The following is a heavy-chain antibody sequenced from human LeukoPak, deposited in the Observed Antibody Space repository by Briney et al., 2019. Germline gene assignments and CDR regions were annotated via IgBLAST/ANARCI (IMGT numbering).Heavy chain of an antibody. CDR2: IIPIFGTA. J-gene: IGHJ4*02. Sequence: SVKVSRKASGGTFSSYAISWVRQAPGQGLEWMGGIIPIFGTANYAQKFQGRVTITADESTSTAYMELSSLRSEDTAVYYCARTPRIAAAGYYFDYWGQGTLVTVSS. CDR1: GGTFSSYA. D-gene: IGHD6-13*01. CDR3: ARTPRIAAAGYYFDY. V-gene: IGHV1-69*01.